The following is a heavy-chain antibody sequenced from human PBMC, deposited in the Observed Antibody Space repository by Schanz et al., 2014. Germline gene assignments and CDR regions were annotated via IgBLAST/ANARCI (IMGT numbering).Heavy chain of an antibody. CDR2: ITTSTSYT. CDR3: ARLGRMGAFDI. D-gene: IGHD2-8*01. Sequence: QVQLVESGGGLVKPGGSLRHSCAASGFTFSDNFMSWIRQAPGKGLEWISYITTSTSYTNYADSVKGRFTISRDNAKKSLFLQMNSLRAEDTAVYYCARLGRMGAFDIWGQGTMVTVSS. J-gene: IGHJ3*02. V-gene: IGHV3-11*06. CDR1: GFTFSDNF.